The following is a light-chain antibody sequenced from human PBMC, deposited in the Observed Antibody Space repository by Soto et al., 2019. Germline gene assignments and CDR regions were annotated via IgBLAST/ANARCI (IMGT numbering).Light chain of an antibody. V-gene: IGKV1-5*01. Sequence: DIQMTQSPSTLSASVGDRVTITCRASQSISSWLAWYQQKPGKAPKLLIYDASSLESGVPSRFSGSGSGTEFTLTISSLQPYDFATYYCQQYNGYYTFGQGTKLEIK. CDR2: DAS. CDR3: QQYNGYYT. CDR1: QSISSW. J-gene: IGKJ2*01.